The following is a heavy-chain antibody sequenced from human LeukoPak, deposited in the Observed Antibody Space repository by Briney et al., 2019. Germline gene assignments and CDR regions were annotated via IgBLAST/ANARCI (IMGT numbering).Heavy chain of an antibody. J-gene: IGHJ4*02. CDR2: ISYDGSNK. Sequence: GGSLRLSCAASGFTFSDYYMSWIRQAPGKGLEWVAVISYDGSNKYYADSVKGRFTISRDNSKNTLYLQMNSLRAEDTAVYYCARDSHYDYWGQGTLVTVSS. V-gene: IGHV3-30-3*01. CDR3: ARDSHYDY. CDR1: GFTFSDYY.